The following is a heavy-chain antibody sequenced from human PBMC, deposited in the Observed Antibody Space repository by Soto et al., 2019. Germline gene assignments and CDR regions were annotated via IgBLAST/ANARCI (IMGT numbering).Heavy chain of an antibody. CDR2: IIPIFGTA. D-gene: IGHD6-19*01. CDR1: RAAFSKFI. J-gene: IGHJ6*02. V-gene: IGHV1-69*13. Sequence: SVKVSCKASRAAFSKFIVTWVRQAPGLGLEWVGGIIPIFGTANYAQKFQGRVTITADESTSTSYMEVNNLRSEDTAVYYCAKVRYSSPMGYYYGMDVWGQRTTVTVSS. CDR3: AKVRYSSPMGYYYGMDV.